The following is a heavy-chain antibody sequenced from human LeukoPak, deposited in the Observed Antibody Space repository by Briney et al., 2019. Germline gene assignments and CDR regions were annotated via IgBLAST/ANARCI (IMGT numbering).Heavy chain of an antibody. D-gene: IGHD1-1*01. V-gene: IGHV3-15*01. Sequence: PGGSLRLSCAASGFTLSSAWMTWVRQAPGKGLEWVGRIKSKTDGGTTEDAAPVKGRFTISRDDSQNTLYLQMNSLKTEDTAVYYCATGTRMDVWGKGTTVTVSS. J-gene: IGHJ6*04. CDR2: IKSKTDGGTT. CDR3: ATGTRMDV. CDR1: GFTLSSAW.